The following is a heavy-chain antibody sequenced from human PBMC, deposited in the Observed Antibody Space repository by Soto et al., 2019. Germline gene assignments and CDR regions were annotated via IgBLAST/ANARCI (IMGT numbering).Heavy chain of an antibody. V-gene: IGHV2-26*01. CDR2: ISSNDER. J-gene: IGHJ5*02. CDR3: AQTEDGGRSRTPAGWFDA. D-gene: IGHD2-15*01. Sequence: QVTLKESGPVLVKPTEPLTLTCTVSGFSLSNAGMGVSWIRQPPGKALEGLAHISSNDERRFSTSLKNRRTISKETFNSQVVLSMTYMDPFDTATYYCAQTEDGGRSRTPAGWFDAWGQGTLVTVSS. CDR1: GFSLSNAGMG.